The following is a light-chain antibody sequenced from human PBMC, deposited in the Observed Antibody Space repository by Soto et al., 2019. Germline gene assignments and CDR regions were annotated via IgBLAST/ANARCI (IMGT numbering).Light chain of an antibody. CDR3: QQYDNYPLT. CDR1: QSVRSW. Sequence: DIQMTRAPSTLSASVGDRVSITGRASQSVRSWLAWYQQKPGRAPKFLIYDASSLESGVPSRFSGSGSGTEFTLTISNLQPDDFATYYCQQYDNYPLTFGGGTKVDIK. V-gene: IGKV1-5*01. CDR2: DAS. J-gene: IGKJ4*01.